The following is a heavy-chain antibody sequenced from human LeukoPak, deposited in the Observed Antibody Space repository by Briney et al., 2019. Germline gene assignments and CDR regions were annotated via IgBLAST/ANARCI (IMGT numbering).Heavy chain of an antibody. CDR2: IYYSGRT. Sequence: SSETLSLTCTVSGGSFSSYYWSWIRQPPGKGLEWIGYIYYSGRTNYNPSATKRVTISVDTSKNQFSLKLSSVTAADAAVYYCSRASWSKGAFDIWGQGTMVTVSS. J-gene: IGHJ3*02. D-gene: IGHD6-13*01. CDR3: SRASWSKGAFDI. CDR1: GGSFSSYY. V-gene: IGHV4-59*01.